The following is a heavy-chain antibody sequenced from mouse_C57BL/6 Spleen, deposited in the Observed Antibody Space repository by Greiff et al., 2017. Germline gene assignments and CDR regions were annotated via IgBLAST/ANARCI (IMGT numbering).Heavy chain of an antibody. D-gene: IGHD2-5*01. Sequence: VQLQQSGPELVKPGASVKISCKASGYTFTDYYMNWVKQSHGKSLEWIGDINPNNGGTSYNQKFKGKATLTVDKSSSTAYMELRSLTSEDSAVYYCARNSNLGYWGQGTTLTVSS. J-gene: IGHJ2*01. CDR3: ARNSNLGY. V-gene: IGHV1-26*01. CDR1: GYTFTDYY. CDR2: INPNNGGT.